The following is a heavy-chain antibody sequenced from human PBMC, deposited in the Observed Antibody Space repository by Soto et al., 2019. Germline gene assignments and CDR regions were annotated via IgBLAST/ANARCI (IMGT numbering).Heavy chain of an antibody. V-gene: IGHV4-34*01. Sequence: PSETLSLTCAVYGGSFSGYYWSWIRQPPGKGLEWIGEINHSGSTNYNPSLKSRVTLSVDTSKNQFSLKLSSVTAAATAVYYCARNWNYVAYWCQGTLVTVSS. D-gene: IGHD1-1*01. CDR3: ARNWNYVAY. CDR2: INHSGST. CDR1: GGSFSGYY. J-gene: IGHJ4*02.